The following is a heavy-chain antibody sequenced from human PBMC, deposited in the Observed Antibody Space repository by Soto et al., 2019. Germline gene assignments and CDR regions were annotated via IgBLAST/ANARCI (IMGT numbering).Heavy chain of an antibody. CDR3: STDLSYGYFFQQ. V-gene: IGHV3-15*01. D-gene: IGHD4-17*01. Sequence: GGSLRLSCAASGFTFSDYYISWIRQAPGKGLEWVGRIRSKMDGGTRDYTAPVKGRFTISRDDSRNILYLEMDSMKSEDTAVYYCSTDLSYGYFFQQWGRGALVTVSS. J-gene: IGHJ1*01. CDR2: IRSKMDGGTR. CDR1: GFTFSDYY.